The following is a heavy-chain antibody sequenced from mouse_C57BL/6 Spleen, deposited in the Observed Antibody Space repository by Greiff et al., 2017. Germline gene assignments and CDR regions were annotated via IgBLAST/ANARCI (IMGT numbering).Heavy chain of an antibody. D-gene: IGHD2-4*01. V-gene: IGHV1-74*01. CDR3: ATGSYYEYDAAFFAY. J-gene: IGHJ3*01. Sequence: QVQLQQPGAELVKPGASVKVSCKASGYTFTSYWMHWVKQRPGQGLEWIGRIHPSDSDTNYNQKFKGKATLTVDKSSSTAYMQLSSLTSEDSAVYYCATGSYYEYDAAFFAYWGQGTLVTVSA. CDR2: IHPSDSDT. CDR1: GYTFTSYW.